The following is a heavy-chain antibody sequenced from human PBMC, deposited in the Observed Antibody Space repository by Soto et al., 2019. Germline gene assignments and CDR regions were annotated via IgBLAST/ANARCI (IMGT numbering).Heavy chain of an antibody. D-gene: IGHD2-21*02. CDR2: IYWDNDK. J-gene: IGHJ6*02. CDR3: AHSRCGGDCLQSYSSHYYYGMDV. Sequence: QITLKESGPTLVKPTQTLTLTCTFSGFSLSTGGVGVGWIRQPPGEALEWLALIYWDNDKRYSPSLKSRLTIPKAASKNQVVLTMTNMDPVDTATYYCAHSRCGGDCLQSYSSHYYYGMDVWGQGTTVTVSS. V-gene: IGHV2-5*02. CDR1: GFSLSTGGVG.